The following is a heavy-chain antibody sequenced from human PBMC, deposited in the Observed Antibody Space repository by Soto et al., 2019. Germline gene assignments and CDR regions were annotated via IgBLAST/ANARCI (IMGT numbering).Heavy chain of an antibody. CDR2: INHSGST. J-gene: IGHJ4*02. Sequence: QVQLQQGGAGLLKPSETLSLTCAVYGGSFSGYYWSWIRQPPGKGLEWIGEINHSGSTNYNPSLKSPVTISVDTSKKQFSLKLSSVTAAYTAVYYCARGLGDYVCGSYRFHYDYWGQGTLVTVSS. D-gene: IGHD3-16*02. CDR1: GGSFSGYY. CDR3: ARGLGDYVCGSYRFHYDY. V-gene: IGHV4-34*01.